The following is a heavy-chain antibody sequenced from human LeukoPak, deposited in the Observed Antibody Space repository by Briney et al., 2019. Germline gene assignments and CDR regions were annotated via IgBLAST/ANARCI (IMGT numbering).Heavy chain of an antibody. V-gene: IGHV4-38-2*02. D-gene: IGHD3-16*02. J-gene: IGHJ6*03. CDR2: IYHSGST. CDR3: ARYNYDYVWGSYRSYYYYYMDV. Sequence: SETLSLTCTVSGYSISSGYYWGWIRQPPGKGLEWIGSIYHSGSTYYNPSLKSRVTISVDTSKNQFSLKLSSVTAADTAVYYCARYNYDYVWGSYRSYYYYYMDVWGKGTTVTISS. CDR1: GYSISSGYY.